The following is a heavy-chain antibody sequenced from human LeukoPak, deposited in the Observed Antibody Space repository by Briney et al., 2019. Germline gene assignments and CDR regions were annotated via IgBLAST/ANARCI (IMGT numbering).Heavy chain of an antibody. CDR2: IHHSGTT. D-gene: IGHD5-18*01. Sequence: SETLSLTCTVSNYSINSVYYWGWIRQPPEKGLEWIGSIHHSGTTYFNPSLKSRLTISMDTSRNQFSLKLTSVTAADTAVYYCGSGYWTSFDYWGQGTLVTVSS. CDR1: NYSINSVYY. V-gene: IGHV4-38-2*02. CDR3: GSGYWTSFDY. J-gene: IGHJ4*02.